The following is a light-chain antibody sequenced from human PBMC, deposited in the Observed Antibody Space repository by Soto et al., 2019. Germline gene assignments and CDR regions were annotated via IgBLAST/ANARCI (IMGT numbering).Light chain of an antibody. CDR2: DVN. CDR3: NSYSTSTSYV. J-gene: IGLJ1*01. V-gene: IGLV2-14*01. CDR1: SSDVGAYDY. Sequence: LTQPASVSGSPGQSITISCTGTSSDVGAYDYVSWYQQHPGKAPKLMIYDVNNRPSGVSRRFSGSKSGNTASLTISGLQAEDEADYYCNSYSTSTSYVFGTGTKVTVL.